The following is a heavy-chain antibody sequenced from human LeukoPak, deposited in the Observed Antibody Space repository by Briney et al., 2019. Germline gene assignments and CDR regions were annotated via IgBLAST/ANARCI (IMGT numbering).Heavy chain of an antibody. J-gene: IGHJ4*02. V-gene: IGHV3-30*04. CDR2: ISYDGSNK. Sequence: GGSLRLSCAASGFTFSDYAMHWVRQAPGKGLEWVALISYDGSNKYYADSVKGRFTISRDNFKNTLYLQINNVKADDTAVFYCARATYYDYWSGYYGAFDYWGQGTLVTVSS. D-gene: IGHD3-3*01. CDR3: ARATYYDYWSGYYGAFDY. CDR1: GFTFSDYA.